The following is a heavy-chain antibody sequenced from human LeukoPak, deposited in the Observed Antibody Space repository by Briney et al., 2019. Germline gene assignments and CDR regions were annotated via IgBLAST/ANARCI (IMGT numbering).Heavy chain of an antibody. CDR3: ARDIVLMVYATYYFDY. D-gene: IGHD2-8*01. Sequence: GGSLRLSCAASGFTFSSYWMSWVRQAPGKGLEWVANIKQDGSEKYYVDSVKGRFTISRDNAKNSLYLQMNSLRAEDTAVYHCARDIVLMVYATYYFDYWGQGTLVTVSS. J-gene: IGHJ4*02. CDR2: IKQDGSEK. CDR1: GFTFSSYW. V-gene: IGHV3-7*01.